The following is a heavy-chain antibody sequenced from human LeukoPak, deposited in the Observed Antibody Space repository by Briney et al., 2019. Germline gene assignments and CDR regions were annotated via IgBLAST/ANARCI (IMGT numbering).Heavy chain of an antibody. CDR3: ARDGSSGWPWVGYYYYGMAV. J-gene: IGHJ6*02. V-gene: IGHV7-4-1*02. CDR1: GYTFTSYA. Sequence: GASVKVSCKASGYTFTSYAMNWVRQAPGQGLEWMGWINTNTGNPTYAQGFTGRFVFSLDTSVSTAYLQISSLKAEDTAVYYCARDGSSGWPWVGYYYYGMAVWGQGTTVTVSS. D-gene: IGHD6-19*01. CDR2: INTNTGNP.